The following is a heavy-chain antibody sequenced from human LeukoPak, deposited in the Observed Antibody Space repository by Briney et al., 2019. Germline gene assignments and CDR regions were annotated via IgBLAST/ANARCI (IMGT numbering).Heavy chain of an antibody. CDR2: IKQDGSEK. V-gene: IGHV3-7*01. CDR3: ARDQHTRYCSSTSCYFDYYYGMDV. J-gene: IGHJ6*02. CDR1: GFTFSSYW. D-gene: IGHD2-2*01. Sequence: GGSLRLSCAASGFTFSSYWMSWVRQAPGKGLEWVANIKQDGSEKYYVDSVKGRFTISRDNAKHSLYLQMNSLRAEDTAVYYYARDQHTRYCSSTSCYFDYYYGMDVWGQGTTVTVSS.